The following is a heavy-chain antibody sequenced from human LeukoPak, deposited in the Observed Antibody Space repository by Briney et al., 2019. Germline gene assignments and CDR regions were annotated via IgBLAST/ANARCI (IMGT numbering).Heavy chain of an antibody. J-gene: IGHJ4*02. CDR1: GFTFSSYA. CDR2: ISYDGSNK. V-gene: IGHV3-30-3*01. D-gene: IGHD6-19*01. Sequence: GRSLRLSCAASGFTFSSYAMHWVRQAPGKGLEWVAVISYDGSNKYYADSVKGRFTISRDNSKNTLYLQMNSLRAEDTAIYYCVKGGSGWYPGFEYWGQGALVTVSS. CDR3: VKGGSGWYPGFEY.